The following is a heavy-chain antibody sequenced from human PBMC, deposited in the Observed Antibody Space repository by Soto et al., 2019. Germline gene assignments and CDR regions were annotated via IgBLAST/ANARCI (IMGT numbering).Heavy chain of an antibody. Sequence: QVQLVESGGSVVQPGRSLRLSCAASGFTFSSYGMHWVRQAPGKGLEWVAVISYDGSNKYYADSVKGRFTISRDNSKNTLYLQMNSLRAEDTAVYYCAKEVWSGPMDVWGQGTTVTVSS. CDR2: ISYDGSNK. CDR1: GFTFSSYG. CDR3: AKEVWSGPMDV. D-gene: IGHD3-3*01. J-gene: IGHJ6*02. V-gene: IGHV3-30*18.